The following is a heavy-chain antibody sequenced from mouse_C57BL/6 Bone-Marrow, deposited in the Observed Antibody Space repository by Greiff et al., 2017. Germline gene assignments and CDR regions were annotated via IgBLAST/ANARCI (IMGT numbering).Heavy chain of an antibody. CDR3: ARRYGYDGNYFDY. CDR1: GFTFSSYT. D-gene: IGHD2-2*01. CDR2: ISGGGGNT. Sequence: EVKVVESGGGLVKPGGSLKLSCAASGFTFSSYTMSWVRQTPEKRLEWVATISGGGGNTYYPDSVKGRFTISRDNAKNTLYLQMSSLRSEDTALYYCARRYGYDGNYFDYWGQGTTLTVSS. V-gene: IGHV5-9*01. J-gene: IGHJ2*01.